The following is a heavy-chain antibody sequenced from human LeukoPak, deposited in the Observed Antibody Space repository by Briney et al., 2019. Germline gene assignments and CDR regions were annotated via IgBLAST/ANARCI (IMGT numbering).Heavy chain of an antibody. CDR1: GFTFSSYA. J-gene: IGHJ6*03. D-gene: IGHD3-3*01. V-gene: IGHV3-23*01. Sequence: PGGSLRLSCAASGFTFSSYAMSWVRQAPGKGLEWVSAISGSGGSTYYADSVKGRFTISRDNSKNTLYLQMNSLRAEDTAVYYCARGSVEWSENYYYMDVWGKGTTVTVSS. CDR3: ARGSVEWSENYYYMDV. CDR2: ISGSGGST.